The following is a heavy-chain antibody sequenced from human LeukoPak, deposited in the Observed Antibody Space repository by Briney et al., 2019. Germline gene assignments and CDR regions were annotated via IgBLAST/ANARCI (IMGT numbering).Heavy chain of an antibody. J-gene: IGHJ6*02. V-gene: IGHV1-18*01. CDR3: AREFRVIVATIRNYGMDV. D-gene: IGHD5-12*01. CDR1: GYTFTSYG. Sequence: GASVKVSCKASGYTFTSYGISWVRQAPGQGLEWMGWISAYNGNTNYAQKLQGRDTMTTDTSTSTAYMELRSLRSDDTAVYYCAREFRVIVATIRNYGMDVWGQGTTVTVSS. CDR2: ISAYNGNT.